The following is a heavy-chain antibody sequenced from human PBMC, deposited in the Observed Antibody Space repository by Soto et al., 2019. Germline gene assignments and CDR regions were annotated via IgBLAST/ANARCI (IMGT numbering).Heavy chain of an antibody. D-gene: IGHD6-13*01. V-gene: IGHV1-46*01. CDR3: ASSGTAAAPEYFQH. J-gene: IGHJ1*01. CDR2: INPSGGST. CDR1: GYTLTSYY. Sequence: ASVEVSCKESGYTLTSYYMHWVRQAPGQGLEWMGIINPSGGSTSYAQKFQGRVTMTRDTSTSTVYMELSSLRSEDTAVYYCASSGTAAAPEYFQHWGHGTLVTVTS.